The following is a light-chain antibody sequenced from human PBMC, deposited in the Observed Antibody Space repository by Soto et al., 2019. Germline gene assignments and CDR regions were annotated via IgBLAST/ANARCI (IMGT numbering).Light chain of an antibody. J-gene: IGKJ5*01. CDR1: QSVSSN. Sequence: EIVMTQSPATLSVSPGERATLSCRASQSVSSNFAWYQQKPGQAPRLLIFRASTGATGVPARFSGSGTGTEFTLAISSLQSEDFAVYYCQQYNNWTITVGEGTRLDI. V-gene: IGKV3-15*01. CDR3: QQYNNWTIT. CDR2: RAS.